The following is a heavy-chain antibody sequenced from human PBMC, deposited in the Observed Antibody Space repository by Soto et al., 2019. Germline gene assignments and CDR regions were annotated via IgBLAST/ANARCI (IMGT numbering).Heavy chain of an antibody. V-gene: IGHV2-5*02. CDR1: GFSLSTSGVG. Sequence: QITLKESGPTLVRPTQTLTLTCTFSGFSLSTSGVGVGWIRQPPGKALEWLALIYWDDDKRYSPSLKSRLTTAKDTPNTQVVLTTTNMDPVDTATYYCAHSRCGGDCLQSYSSHYYYGMDVWGQGTTVTVSS. CDR3: AHSRCGGDCLQSYSSHYYYGMDV. CDR2: IYWDDDK. D-gene: IGHD2-21*02. J-gene: IGHJ6*02.